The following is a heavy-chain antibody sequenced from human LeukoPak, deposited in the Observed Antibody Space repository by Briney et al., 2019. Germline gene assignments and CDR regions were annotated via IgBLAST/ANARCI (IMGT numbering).Heavy chain of an antibody. J-gene: IGHJ6*03. V-gene: IGHV3-30*03. CDR1: GFTFSSHG. Sequence: GGSLRLSCAASGFTFSSHGMHWVRQAPGKGLEWVALISYDGSNEYYLDSVKGRFTISRDNAKNSLYLQMNSLRAEDTAVYYCAREGIAARRRYYYYMDVWGKGTTVTVSS. CDR2: ISYDGSNE. CDR3: AREGIAARRRYYYYMDV. D-gene: IGHD6-6*01.